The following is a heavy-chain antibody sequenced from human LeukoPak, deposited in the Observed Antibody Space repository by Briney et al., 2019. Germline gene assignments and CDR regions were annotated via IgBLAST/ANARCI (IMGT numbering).Heavy chain of an antibody. CDR3: AREGYCGGDCHIDY. Sequence: ASVKVSCKASGYTFTGYYMHWVRQAPGQGLEWMGWINPNSGGTNYAQKFQGRVTKTRDTSISTAYMELSRLRSDDTAVYYCAREGYCGGDCHIDYWGQGTLVTVSS. CDR2: INPNSGGT. V-gene: IGHV1-2*02. D-gene: IGHD2-21*02. J-gene: IGHJ4*02. CDR1: GYTFTGYY.